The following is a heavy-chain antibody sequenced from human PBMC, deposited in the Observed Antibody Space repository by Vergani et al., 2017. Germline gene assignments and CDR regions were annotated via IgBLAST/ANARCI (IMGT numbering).Heavy chain of an antibody. CDR3: ARDRERNEYSSSHNYHYYYYYMDV. V-gene: IGHV3-53*01. J-gene: IGHJ6*03. CDR2: IYSGGST. CDR1: GFTVSSNY. Sequence: EVQLVESGGGLIQPGGSLRLSCEASGFTVSSNYMSWVRQAPGKGLEWVSVIYSGGSTYYADSVKGRFTISRDNSKNTLYLQRNRLKAEDTAVYYCARDRERNEYSSSHNYHYYYYYMDVWGKGTTVTVS. D-gene: IGHD6-13*01.